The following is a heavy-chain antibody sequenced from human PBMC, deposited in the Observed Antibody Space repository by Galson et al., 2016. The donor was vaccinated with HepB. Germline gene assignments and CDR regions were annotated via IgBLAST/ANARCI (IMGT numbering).Heavy chain of an antibody. V-gene: IGHV4-59*01. CDR1: GGSISSYS. D-gene: IGHD3-9*01. J-gene: IGHJ5*02. CDR3: ARHFDWSDGWFDP. CDR2: IYYSGST. Sequence: SETLSLTCTVSGGSISSYSWSWIRQPPGKGLQWIGSIYYSGSTNYNPSLKSRVTMSVDTSKNQFSLNLSSVTAADTAVYYCARHFDWSDGWFDPWGQGTLVAVSS.